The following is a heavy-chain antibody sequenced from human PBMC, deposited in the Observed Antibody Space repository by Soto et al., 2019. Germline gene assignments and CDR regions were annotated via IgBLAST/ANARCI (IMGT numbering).Heavy chain of an antibody. Sequence: PGGSLRLSCAASGFTFSSYSINWVRQAPGKGLEWVSYISSSSGTIYYADSVKGRFTVSRDNAKNSLYLQMNSLRDDDTAVYYCARATPGGIAVGDYWGQGTLVTVSS. D-gene: IGHD6-19*01. CDR3: ARATPGGIAVGDY. V-gene: IGHV3-48*02. J-gene: IGHJ4*02. CDR1: GFTFSSYS. CDR2: ISSSSGTI.